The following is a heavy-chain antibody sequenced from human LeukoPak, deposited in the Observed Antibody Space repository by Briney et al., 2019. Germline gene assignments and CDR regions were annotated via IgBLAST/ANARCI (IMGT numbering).Heavy chain of an antibody. D-gene: IGHD4-11*01. CDR1: GGSFSGYY. CDR3: ARALGMTTVIGAHYGMDV. Sequence: SETLSLTCAVYGGSFSGYYWSWIRQPPGKGLEWIGEINHSGSTNYNPSLKSRVTISVDTSKNQFSLKLSSVTAADTAVYYCARALGMTTVIGAHYGMDVWGQGTTVTVSS. CDR2: INHSGST. V-gene: IGHV4-34*01. J-gene: IGHJ6*02.